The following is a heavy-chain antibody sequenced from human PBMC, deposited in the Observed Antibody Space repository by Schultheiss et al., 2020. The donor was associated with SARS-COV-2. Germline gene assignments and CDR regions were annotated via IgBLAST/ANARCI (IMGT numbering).Heavy chain of an antibody. D-gene: IGHD1-26*01. CDR2: INHSGST. CDR3: ARQYSGSLTV. J-gene: IGHJ4*02. V-gene: IGHV4-61*08. Sequence: SETLSLTCTVSGGSISSGGYYWSWIRQPPGKGLEWIGEINHSGSTNYNPSLKSRVIISVDTSKNQFSLKLSSVTAADTAVYYCARQYSGSLTVWGQGTLVTVSS. CDR1: GGSISSGGYY.